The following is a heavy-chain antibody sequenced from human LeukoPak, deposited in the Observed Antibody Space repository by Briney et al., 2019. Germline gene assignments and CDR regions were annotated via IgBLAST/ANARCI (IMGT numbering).Heavy chain of an antibody. V-gene: IGHV3-30*02. Sequence: GGSLRLSCAASGFTFSSYGMHWVRQAPGKGLEWVAFIRYDGSNKYYADSVKSRFTISRDNSKNTLYLQMNSLRAEDTAVYYCAKGPYYDFWSGYYSPYMDVWGKGPRSPSP. J-gene: IGHJ6*03. CDR3: AKGPYYDFWSGYYSPYMDV. D-gene: IGHD3-3*01. CDR2: IRYDGSNK. CDR1: GFTFSSYG.